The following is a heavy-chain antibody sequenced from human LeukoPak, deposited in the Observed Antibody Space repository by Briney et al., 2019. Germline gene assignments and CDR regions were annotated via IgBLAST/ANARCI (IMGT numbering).Heavy chain of an antibody. CDR1: GYTFTRYG. J-gene: IGHJ3*02. D-gene: IGHD3-10*01. CDR3: ARGRRVWFGELLPEGTAFDI. Sequence: ASLKVSCKPSGYTFTRYGLSWVRQAPGQGLEWMGWFSASKGNTDYAQKHQGRVTMTTDTSTSTAYMEVRSLRSDDTAVYYCARGRRVWFGELLPEGTAFDIWGQGKMVTVSS. V-gene: IGHV1-18*01. CDR2: FSASKGNT.